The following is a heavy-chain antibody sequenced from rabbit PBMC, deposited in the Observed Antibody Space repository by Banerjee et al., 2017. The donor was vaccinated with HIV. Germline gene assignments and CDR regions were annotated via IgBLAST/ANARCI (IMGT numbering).Heavy chain of an antibody. J-gene: IGHJ2*01. D-gene: IGHD1-1*01. CDR3: ASNYVNAFDP. CDR2: IDTNDGDT. Sequence: QSLEESGGGLVKPGGTLTLTCTVSGFSFSSNWYCWGRQAPVKGLEWNACIDTNDGDTDYANWPKGRFTISKTSSTTVTLQMTSLTDADTATDFCASNYVNAFDPWGQGTLVTVS. CDR1: GFSFSSNWY. V-gene: IGHV1S40*01.